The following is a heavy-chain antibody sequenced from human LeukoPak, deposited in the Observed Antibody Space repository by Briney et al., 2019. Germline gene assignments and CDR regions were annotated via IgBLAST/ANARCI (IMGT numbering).Heavy chain of an antibody. CDR1: GYTFTSYG. D-gene: IGHD3-22*01. V-gene: IGHV1-18*03. J-gene: IGHJ4*02. CDR3: ARDPAQRNYYYDSSGYVYFDY. Sequence: ASVKVSCKASGYTFTSYGISWVRQAPGQGLEWMGWTSAYNGNTNYVQKLQGRVTMTTDTSTSTAYMELRSLRSDDMAVYYCARDPAQRNYYYDSSGYVYFDYWGQGTLVTVSS. CDR2: TSAYNGNT.